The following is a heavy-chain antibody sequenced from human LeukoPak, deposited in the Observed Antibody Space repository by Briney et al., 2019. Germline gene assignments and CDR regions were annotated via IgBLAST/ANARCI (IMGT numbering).Heavy chain of an antibody. V-gene: IGHV1-2*06. CDR1: GYTFTGYY. D-gene: IGHD3-10*01. Sequence: GASVKVSCKASGYTFTGYYMHWVRQAPGQGLEWMGRINPNSGGTNYAQKFQGRVTMTRDTSISTAYMELSRLRSDDTAVYYCAGDPGLLWFGELSHYGMDVWGQGTTVTVSS. CDR3: AGDPGLLWFGELSHYGMDV. J-gene: IGHJ6*02. CDR2: INPNSGGT.